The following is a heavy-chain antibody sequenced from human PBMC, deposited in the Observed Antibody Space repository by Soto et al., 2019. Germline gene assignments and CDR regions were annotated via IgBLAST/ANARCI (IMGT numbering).Heavy chain of an antibody. CDR1: GFTFSSYA. Sequence: LRLSCAASGFTFSSYAMSWVRQAPGKGLEWVSAISGSGGSTYYADSVKGRFTISRDNSKNTLYLQMNSLRAEDTAVYYCARDRYGNHQRVHYYYYGMDVWGQGTTVTVSS. D-gene: IGHD5-18*01. CDR3: ARDRYGNHQRVHYYYYGMDV. V-gene: IGHV3-23*01. CDR2: ISGSGGST. J-gene: IGHJ6*02.